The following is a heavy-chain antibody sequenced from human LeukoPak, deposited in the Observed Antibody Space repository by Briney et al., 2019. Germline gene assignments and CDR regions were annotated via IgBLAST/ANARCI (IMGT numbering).Heavy chain of an antibody. V-gene: IGHV3-7*01. J-gene: IGHJ4*02. CDR3: ARGLVVVTSPLTD. D-gene: IGHD2-21*02. Sequence: GGSLRLSCAASGFTFSSYWMSWVRQAPGKGLEWVANIKQDGSEKYYVDSVKGRFTISRDNAKNSLYLQMNSLRAEDTAVYYCARGLVVVTSPLTDWGQGTLVTVSS. CDR2: IKQDGSEK. CDR1: GFTFSSYW.